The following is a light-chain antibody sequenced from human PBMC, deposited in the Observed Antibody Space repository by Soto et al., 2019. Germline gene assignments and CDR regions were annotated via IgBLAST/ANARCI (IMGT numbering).Light chain of an antibody. Sequence: QYVLTQHSSVSGSPGQSITISCTGTSSDVGAYDVVSWYQHYPGKAPKLVTFDVTHRPPGISDRFSSSKFANTASLTISGLQPEDASFYYCSSYTTRSARVFGGWTKVTVL. V-gene: IGLV2-14*01. CDR2: DVT. J-gene: IGLJ6*01. CDR3: SSYTTRSARV. CDR1: SSDVGAYDV.